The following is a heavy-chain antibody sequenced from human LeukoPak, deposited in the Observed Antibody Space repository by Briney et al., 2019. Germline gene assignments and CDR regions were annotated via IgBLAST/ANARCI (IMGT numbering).Heavy chain of an antibody. CDR1: GFTFSDYY. CDR2: ISSSGSTI. V-gene: IGHV3-11*01. Sequence: GGSLRLSCAASGFTFSDYYMSWIRQAPGKGLEWVSYISSSGSTIYYADSVKGRFTISRDNAKNSLYLQMNSLRAEDTAVYFCARGDGRLQPSLDAFDIWGQGTMVTVSS. J-gene: IGHJ3*02. CDR3: ARGDGRLQPSLDAFDI. D-gene: IGHD1-1*01.